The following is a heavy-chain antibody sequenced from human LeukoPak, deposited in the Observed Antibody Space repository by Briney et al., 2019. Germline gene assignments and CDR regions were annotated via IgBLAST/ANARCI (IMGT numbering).Heavy chain of an antibody. CDR3: ARELAAKDTAMVTGGY. CDR2: ISSSSSTI. J-gene: IGHJ4*02. Sequence: GSLRLSCAASGFTFSSYSMNWVRQAPGKGLEWVSYISSSSSTIYYADSVKGRFTISRDNAKNSLYLQMNSLRAEDTAVYYCARELAAKDTAMVTGGYWGQGTLVTVSS. CDR1: GFTFSSYS. V-gene: IGHV3-48*01. D-gene: IGHD5-18*01.